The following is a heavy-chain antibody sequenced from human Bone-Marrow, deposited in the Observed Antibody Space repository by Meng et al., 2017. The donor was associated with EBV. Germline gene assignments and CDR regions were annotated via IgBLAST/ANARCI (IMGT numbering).Heavy chain of an antibody. J-gene: IGHJ4*02. D-gene: IGHD3-9*01. Sequence: QVQLVQSGAEVKKSGSSVKVSCKASGGTFSSYAISVVRQAPGQGLEWMGGIIPIFGTANYAQKFQGRVTITADESTSTAYMELSSLRSEDTAVYYCARDSDILTGPGGYWGQGTLVTVSS. V-gene: IGHV1-69*01. CDR3: ARDSDILTGPGGY. CDR1: GGTFSSYA. CDR2: IIPIFGTA.